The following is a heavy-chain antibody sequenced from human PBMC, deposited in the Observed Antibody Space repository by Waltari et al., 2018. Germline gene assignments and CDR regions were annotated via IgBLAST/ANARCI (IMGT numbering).Heavy chain of an antibody. CDR3: ARGPLLSKVDY. CDR1: GGSIDSGSYY. D-gene: IGHD1-26*01. V-gene: IGHV4-61*02. CDR2: IYTSGST. J-gene: IGHJ4*02. Sequence: QVQLQESGPGLVQPSQTLSLTCTVSGGSIDSGSYYCSWIRQPAGKGLEWIGRIYTSGSTNYNPSLKSRVTISVDTSKNQFSLNLSSVTAADTAVYYCARGPLLSKVDYWGQGTLVTVSS.